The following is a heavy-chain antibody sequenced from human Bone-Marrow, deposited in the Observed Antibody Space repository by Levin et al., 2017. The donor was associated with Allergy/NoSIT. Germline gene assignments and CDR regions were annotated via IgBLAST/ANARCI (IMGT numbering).Heavy chain of an antibody. CDR1: GFTFSDYY. Sequence: LSLTCAASGFTFSDYYMSWVRQAPGKGLEWIAYISGSSSDITYADSVKGRFTISRDNAENSLYLQIDSLRADDTAVYYCARTIIPEDYWGQGTLVTVSS. CDR3: ARTIIPEDY. CDR2: ISGSSSDI. J-gene: IGHJ4*02. V-gene: IGHV3-11*03. D-gene: IGHD4/OR15-4a*01.